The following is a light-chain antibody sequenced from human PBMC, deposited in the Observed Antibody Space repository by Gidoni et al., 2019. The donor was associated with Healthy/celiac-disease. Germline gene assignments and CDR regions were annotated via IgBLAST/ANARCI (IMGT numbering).Light chain of an antibody. CDR3: QQRSNWPIT. CDR1: QSVSSY. J-gene: IGKJ5*01. Sequence: ETVLTQSPATLSLSPGERATLSCRASQSVSSYLAWYQQKPDQAPRLLIYDASNKATGIPARFSGSGSGTDFTLTISRLEPEDFAVYYCQQRSNWPITFGQGTRLEIK. CDR2: DAS. V-gene: IGKV3-11*01.